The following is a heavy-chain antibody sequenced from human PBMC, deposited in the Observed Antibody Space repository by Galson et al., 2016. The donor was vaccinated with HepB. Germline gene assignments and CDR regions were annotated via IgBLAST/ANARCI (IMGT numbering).Heavy chain of an antibody. Sequence: SLRLSCAASRFTFSSYSMNCVRQAPGKGLEWISSITSRSNYRYYADSVKGRFTISRDNTKNSLYLQMNSLRAEDTAVYYCARDPGRYCSGGFCYSNPDYNGMDVWGQGTTVIVSS. D-gene: IGHD2-15*01. V-gene: IGHV3-21*01. CDR3: ARDPGRYCSGGFCYSNPDYNGMDV. CDR1: RFTFSSYS. J-gene: IGHJ6*02. CDR2: ITSRSNYR.